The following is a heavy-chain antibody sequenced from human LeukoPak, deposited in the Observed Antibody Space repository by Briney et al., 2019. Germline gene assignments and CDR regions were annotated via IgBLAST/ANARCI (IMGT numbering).Heavy chain of an antibody. V-gene: IGHV5-51*01. CDR2: IYPGDSDT. CDR3: ARQLWSLPDY. Sequence: AESLKISCKGSGYSFTSYWIGWVRQMPAKSLEWMGIIYPGDSDTRYSPSFQGQVTISADKSISTAYLQWSSLKTSDTAMYYCARQLWSLPDYWGQGTLVTVSS. CDR1: GYSFTSYW. J-gene: IGHJ4*02.